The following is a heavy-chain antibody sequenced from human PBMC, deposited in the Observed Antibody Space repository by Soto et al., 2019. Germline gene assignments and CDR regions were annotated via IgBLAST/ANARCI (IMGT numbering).Heavy chain of an antibody. D-gene: IGHD6-13*01. Sequence: PGGTLRLSCAASGFTFSIYDMHWVRQATGKGLEWVSAIGTAGDPYYPGSVKGRFTISRENAKNSLYLQMNSLRAEDTAVYYCAKEGSSSWPYFDYWAQGTLVTVSS. CDR1: GFTFSIYD. CDR2: IGTAGDP. CDR3: AKEGSSSWPYFDY. J-gene: IGHJ4*02. V-gene: IGHV3-13*05.